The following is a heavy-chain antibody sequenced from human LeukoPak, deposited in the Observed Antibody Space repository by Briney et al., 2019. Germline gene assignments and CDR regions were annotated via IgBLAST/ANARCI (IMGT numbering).Heavy chain of an antibody. J-gene: IGHJ4*02. V-gene: IGHV1-8*03. D-gene: IGHD2-2*01. Sequence: ASVKVSCKASGYTFTSYDINWVRQATGQGLEWTGWMNPNSGNTGYAQKFQGRVTITRNTSISTAYMELSSLRSEDTAVYYCARYVCSSTSCYSDYWGQGTLVTVSS. CDR3: ARYVCSSTSCYSDY. CDR1: GYTFTSYD. CDR2: MNPNSGNT.